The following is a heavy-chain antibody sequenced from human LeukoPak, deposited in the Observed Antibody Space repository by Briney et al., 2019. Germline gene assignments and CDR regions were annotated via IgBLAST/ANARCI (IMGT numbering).Heavy chain of an antibody. D-gene: IGHD2-15*01. CDR2: ISTDGSQT. CDR3: VRRLRSADF. Sequence: GGSLSLSCEASGFTFSNYWIHWVRQAPGKGVMWVSQISTDGSQTFYADSVKGRFTISRDNAKNTLFLQMDSLRPEDTAVYYCVRRLRSADFSGQGTLVTVSS. V-gene: IGHV3-74*01. J-gene: IGHJ4*02. CDR1: GFTFSNYW.